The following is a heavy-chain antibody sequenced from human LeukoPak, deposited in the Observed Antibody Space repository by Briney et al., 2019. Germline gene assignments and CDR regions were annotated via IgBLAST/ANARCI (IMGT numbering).Heavy chain of an antibody. CDR1: GFTFSSYA. V-gene: IGHV3-30*04. CDR3: ARDRQGYGSGMAFGY. D-gene: IGHD3-10*01. J-gene: IGHJ4*02. CDR2: ISYDGSNK. Sequence: PGGSLRLSCAASGFTFSSYAMHWVRQAPGKGLEWVAVISYDGSNKYYADSVKGRFTISRDNAKNSLYLQMNSLRAEDTAVYYCARDRQGYGSGMAFGYWGQGTLVTVSS.